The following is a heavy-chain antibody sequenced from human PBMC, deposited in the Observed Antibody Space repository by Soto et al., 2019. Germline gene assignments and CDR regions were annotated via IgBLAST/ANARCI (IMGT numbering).Heavy chain of an antibody. CDR1: GFTFSSYA. CDR2: ISGSGGST. Sequence: LRLSCAASGFTFSSYAMSWVRQAPGKGLEWVSAISGSGGSTYYADSVKGRFTISRDNSKNTLYLQMNSLRAEDTAVYYCAKDQAPYYYGSGSLYGMDVWGPGXTLTVYS. J-gene: IGHJ6*02. D-gene: IGHD3-10*01. V-gene: IGHV3-23*01. CDR3: AKDQAPYYYGSGSLYGMDV.